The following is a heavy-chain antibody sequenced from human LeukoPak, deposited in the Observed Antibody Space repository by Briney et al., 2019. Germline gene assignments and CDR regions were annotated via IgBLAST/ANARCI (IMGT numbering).Heavy chain of an antibody. CDR1: GFTFSNYA. Sequence: QTGGSLRLSCAASGFTFSNYAMHWVRQAPGKGLEWMAIIWYDGSYKYYADSVKGRFTISRDNSKNTLYLQMNSLRAEDTAVYYCARGPSSGWYNAHGMDVWGQGTTVTVSS. V-gene: IGHV3-33*01. CDR2: IWYDGSYK. D-gene: IGHD6-19*01. J-gene: IGHJ6*02. CDR3: ARGPSSGWYNAHGMDV.